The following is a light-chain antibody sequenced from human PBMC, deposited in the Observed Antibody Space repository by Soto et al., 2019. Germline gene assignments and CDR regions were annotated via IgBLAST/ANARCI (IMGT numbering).Light chain of an antibody. CDR1: QSVSSN. V-gene: IGKV3-15*01. J-gene: IGKJ1*01. CDR2: GAS. CDR3: QQHNNWPPWT. Sequence: EIVMTQSPATLSVSPGARATLSCRASQSVSSNLAWYQQKPGQAPRLLMYGASTRSTGIPDRFSGSGSGTESNLTITSLQAEDFAVYYCQQHNNWPPWTFGQGTKVEIK.